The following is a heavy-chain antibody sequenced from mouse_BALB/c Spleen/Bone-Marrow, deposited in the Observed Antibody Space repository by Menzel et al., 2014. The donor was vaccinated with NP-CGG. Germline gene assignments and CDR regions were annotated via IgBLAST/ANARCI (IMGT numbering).Heavy chain of an antibody. V-gene: IGHV5-12*02. CDR1: GFTFSDYY. CDR2: ISNGGGST. J-gene: IGHJ4*01. D-gene: IGHD2-3*01. CDR3: ARRGWYYAMDY. Sequence: DVKLVESGGGLVQPGGSLKLSCATSGFTFSDYYMYWVRPTPEKRLEWVAYISNGGGSTYYPDTVKGRFTISRDNAKNTQYLQMSRLKSEDTAMYYCARRGWYYAMDYWGQGTSVTVSS.